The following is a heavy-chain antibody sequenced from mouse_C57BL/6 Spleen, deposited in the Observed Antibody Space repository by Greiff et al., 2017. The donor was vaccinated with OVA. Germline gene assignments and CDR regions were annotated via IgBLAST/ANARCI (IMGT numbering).Heavy chain of an antibody. CDR2: INYDGSST. CDR1: GFTFSDYY. J-gene: IGHJ2*01. Sequence: EVQVVESAGGLVQPGSSMKLSCTASGFTFSDYYMAWVRQVPEKGLEWVANINYDGSSTYYLDSLKSRFIISRDNAKNILYLQMSSLKSEDTATYYCARDGGRRYFDYWGQGTTLTVSS. V-gene: IGHV5-16*01. CDR3: ARDGGRRYFDY.